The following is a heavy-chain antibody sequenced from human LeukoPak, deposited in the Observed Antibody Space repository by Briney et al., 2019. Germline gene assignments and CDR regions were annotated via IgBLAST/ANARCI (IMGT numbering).Heavy chain of an antibody. V-gene: IGHV1-2*02. D-gene: IGHD6-19*01. CDR3: ASSLVPAVAGEGGFDY. J-gene: IGHJ4*02. Sequence: ASVKVSCKASGYTFTGYYMHWVRQAPGQGLEWMGWINPNSGGTNYAQKFQGRVTMTRDTSISTAYMELSRLRSDDTAVYYCASSLVPAVAGEGGFDYWGQGTLVTVSS. CDR2: INPNSGGT. CDR1: GYTFTGYY.